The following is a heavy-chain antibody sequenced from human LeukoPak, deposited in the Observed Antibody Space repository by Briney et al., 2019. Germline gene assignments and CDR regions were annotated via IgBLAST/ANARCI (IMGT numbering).Heavy chain of an antibody. V-gene: IGHV3-30*02. CDR3: AKDFSQGYGSGSYYADY. J-gene: IGHJ4*02. Sequence: PGGSLRLSCAASGFTFSSYGMHWVRQAPGKGLEWVAFIRYDGSNKYYADSVKGRFTISRDNSKNTLYLQMNSLRAEDTAVYYCAKDFSQGYGSGSYYADYWGQGTLVTVSS. D-gene: IGHD3-10*01. CDR2: IRYDGSNK. CDR1: GFTFSSYG.